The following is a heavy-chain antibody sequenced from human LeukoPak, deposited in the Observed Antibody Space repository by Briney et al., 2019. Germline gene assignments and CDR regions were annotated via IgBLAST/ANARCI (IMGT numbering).Heavy chain of an antibody. Sequence: PSETLSLTCAVYGGSFSGYYWSWIRQPPGKGLEWIGEINHSGSTNYNPSLKSRVTISVDASKNQFSLKLSSVTAADTAVYCCADRRRYSYGLDYWGQGTLVTVSS. J-gene: IGHJ4*02. CDR1: GGSFSGYY. V-gene: IGHV4-34*01. CDR2: INHSGST. CDR3: ADRRRYSYGLDY. D-gene: IGHD5-18*01.